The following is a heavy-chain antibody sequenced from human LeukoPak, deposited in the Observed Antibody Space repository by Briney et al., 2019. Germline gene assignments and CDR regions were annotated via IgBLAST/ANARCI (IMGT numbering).Heavy chain of an antibody. Sequence: ASVTVSCKASGYTFTGYYMHWVRQAPGQGLEWMGRINPNSGGTNYAEKFQGRVTMTRDTSISTAYMELSRLRSDDTAVYYCARDLGQGGDDAFDIWGQGTMVTVSS. D-gene: IGHD3-16*01. CDR1: GYTFTGYY. J-gene: IGHJ3*02. CDR3: ARDLGQGGDDAFDI. CDR2: INPNSGGT. V-gene: IGHV1-2*06.